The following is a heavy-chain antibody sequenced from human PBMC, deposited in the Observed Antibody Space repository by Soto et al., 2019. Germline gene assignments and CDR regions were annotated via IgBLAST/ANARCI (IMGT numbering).Heavy chain of an antibody. CDR3: ANYGYCSSTSCSQGLDP. D-gene: IGHD2-2*01. J-gene: IGHJ5*02. CDR2: ISGSGGST. CDR1: GFTFSSYA. V-gene: IGHV3-23*01. Sequence: GSLSLSCASSGFTFSSYAMSWVRQAPGKGLEWVSAISGSGGSTYYADSVKGRFTISRDNSKNTLYLQMNSLRAEDTAVYYCANYGYCSSTSCSQGLDPWGQGTLVTVSS.